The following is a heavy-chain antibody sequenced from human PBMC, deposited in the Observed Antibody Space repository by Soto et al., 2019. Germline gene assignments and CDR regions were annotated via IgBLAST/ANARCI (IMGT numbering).Heavy chain of an antibody. J-gene: IGHJ4*02. Sequence: GGSLRLSCAASGFSFSISPMHWVRQAPGKGPEWVALISYDGTNKFYADSVKGRFTISRDNSKSTLYLQVDSLRPEDAAVYYCARDPKTSGGQHWAFNYFDSWGQGTMVTVYS. V-gene: IGHV3-30-3*01. D-gene: IGHD7-27*01. CDR2: ISYDGTNK. CDR3: ARDPKTSGGQHWAFNYFDS. CDR1: GFSFSISP.